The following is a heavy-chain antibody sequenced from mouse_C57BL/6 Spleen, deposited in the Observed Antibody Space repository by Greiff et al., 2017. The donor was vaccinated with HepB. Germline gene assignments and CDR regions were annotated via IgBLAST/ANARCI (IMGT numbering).Heavy chain of an antibody. CDR3: AREGFYDGCNAMDY. CDR1: GYTFTSYW. CDR2: IYPGSGST. J-gene: IGHJ4*01. Sequence: VQLQQPGAELVKPGASVKMSCKASGYTFTSYWITWVKQRPGQGLEWIGDIYPGSGSTNYNEKFKSKATLTVDTSSSTAYLQLSSLTSEDSAVYDGAREGFYDGCNAMDYWGQGTSVTVSS. D-gene: IGHD2-3*01. V-gene: IGHV1-55*01.